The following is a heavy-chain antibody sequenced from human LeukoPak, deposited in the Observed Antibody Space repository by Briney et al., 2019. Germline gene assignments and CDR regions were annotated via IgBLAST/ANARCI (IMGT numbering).Heavy chain of an antibody. D-gene: IGHD1-26*01. J-gene: IGHJ4*02. V-gene: IGHV3-53*05. CDR1: GFTVSTNY. CDR3: AKAYSGSYSDYFDY. CDR2: IYSGGGA. Sequence: PGGSLRLSCAASGFTVSTNYMSWVRQAPGKGLEWVSLIYSGGGAYYTDSVKGRFTISRDNSKNTLYLQMNSLRAEDTAVYYCAKAYSGSYSDYFDYWGQGTLVTVSS.